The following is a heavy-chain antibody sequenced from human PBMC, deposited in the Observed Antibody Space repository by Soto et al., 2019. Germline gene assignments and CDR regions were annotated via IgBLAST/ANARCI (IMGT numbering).Heavy chain of an antibody. Sequence: NPSETLSLTCTVSGGSISSSSYYWGWIRQPPGKGLEWIGSIYYSGSTYYNPSLKSRVTISVDTSKNQFSLKLSSVTAADTAVYYCARHKYYDFWSGYSGEYNWFDPWGQGTLVTVSS. D-gene: IGHD3-3*01. CDR1: GGSISSSSYY. CDR2: IYYSGST. CDR3: ARHKYYDFWSGYSGEYNWFDP. J-gene: IGHJ5*02. V-gene: IGHV4-39*01.